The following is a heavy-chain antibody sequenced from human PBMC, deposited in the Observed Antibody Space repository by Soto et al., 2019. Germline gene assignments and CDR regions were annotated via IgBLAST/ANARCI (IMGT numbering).Heavy chain of an antibody. CDR1: GYTFTSYG. CDR3: VRRHVSATGIDWFDP. V-gene: IGHV1-3*01. D-gene: IGHD6-13*01. CDR2: INAANGDT. Sequence: QVQLVQSGTEVKKPGASVKVSCKASGYTFTSYGIHWVRQAPGQRLEWMGWINAANGDTKYSPKFQSRVTITRDTSASTAYMALSSLRSEDTAVYYCVRRHVSATGIDWFDPWGQGTLVTVSS. J-gene: IGHJ5*02.